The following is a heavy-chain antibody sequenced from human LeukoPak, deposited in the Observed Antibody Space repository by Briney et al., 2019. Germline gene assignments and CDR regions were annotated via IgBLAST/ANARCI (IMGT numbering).Heavy chain of an antibody. D-gene: IGHD3-3*01. V-gene: IGHV4-39*01. CDR3: ARRDFWSGYFDY. CDR1: GGSISSSSYY. CDR2: IYYSGST. J-gene: IGHJ4*02. Sequence: PSETLSLTCTVSGGSISSSSYYWGWIRRPPGKGLEWIGSIYYSGSTYYNPSLKSRVTISVDTSKNQFSLKLSSVTAADTAVYYCARRDFWSGYFDYWGQGTLVTVSS.